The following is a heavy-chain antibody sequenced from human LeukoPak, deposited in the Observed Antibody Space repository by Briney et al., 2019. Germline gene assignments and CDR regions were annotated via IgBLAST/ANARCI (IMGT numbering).Heavy chain of an antibody. D-gene: IGHD1-26*01. V-gene: IGHV4-30-2*01. CDR3: ARGSRSGSYYRWFDP. CDR1: RGSISSGGYS. CDR2: IYHSGST. Sequence: SETLSLTCAVSRGSISSGGYSWSWIRQPPGKVLESIGYIYHSGSTYYNPSRKSRVTISVDRSTNQFSLKLSSVTDADTAVYYCARGSRSGSYYRWFDPWGQGTLVTVSS. J-gene: IGHJ5*02.